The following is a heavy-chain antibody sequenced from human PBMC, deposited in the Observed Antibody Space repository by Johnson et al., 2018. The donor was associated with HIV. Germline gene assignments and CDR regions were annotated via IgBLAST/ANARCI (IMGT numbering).Heavy chain of an antibody. CDR3: ARDVKYYDTSGYHSDAFDI. D-gene: IGHD3-22*01. V-gene: IGHV3-20*04. Sequence: VQLVESGGGLVQPGGSLRLSCAASGFTFSSYDMHWVRQATGKGLEWVSGINWNGATTVYADSVQGRFTISRDNAKKSLYLQVNSLRGEDTALYYCARDVKYYDTSGYHSDAFDIWGQGTLVIVSS. CDR1: GFTFSSYD. CDR2: INWNGATT. J-gene: IGHJ3*02.